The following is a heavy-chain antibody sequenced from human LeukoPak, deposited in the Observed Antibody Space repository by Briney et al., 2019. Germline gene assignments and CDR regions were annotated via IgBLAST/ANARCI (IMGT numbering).Heavy chain of an antibody. CDR2: INPDSGDT. Sequence: ASVKVSCRASGYIFTAYYLHWVRQAPGQGLEWMGWINPDSGDTKFAQKFQGRVSMTRDTSISTAYMELSGLRSDDTAYYFCARVQYYNILTGSFQYWGQGALVTVSS. J-gene: IGHJ4*02. V-gene: IGHV1-2*02. CDR3: ARVQYYNILTGSFQY. D-gene: IGHD3-9*01. CDR1: GYIFTAYY.